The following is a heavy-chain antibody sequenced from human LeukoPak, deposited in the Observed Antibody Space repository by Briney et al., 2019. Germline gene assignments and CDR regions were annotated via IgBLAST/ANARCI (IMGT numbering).Heavy chain of an antibody. CDR2: IYSGGST. V-gene: IGHV3-66*02. D-gene: IGHD3-22*01. CDR1: GFTVSSNY. J-gene: IGHJ3*02. CDR3: ARSYYYDSSAFDI. Sequence: SGGSLRLSCAASGFTVSSNYMSWVRQAPGKGLEWVSVIYSGGSTYYADSVKGRFTISRDNSKNTLYLQMNSLRAEDTAVYYCARSYYYDSSAFDIWGQGTMVTVSS.